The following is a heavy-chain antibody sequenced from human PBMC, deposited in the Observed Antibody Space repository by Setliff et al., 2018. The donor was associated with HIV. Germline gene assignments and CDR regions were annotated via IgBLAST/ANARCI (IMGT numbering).Heavy chain of an antibody. J-gene: IGHJ4*02. Sequence: ASVKVSCKVSGDNFRKCIISWVRQAPGQGLEWVGGIIPIFGATNNAQKFQGRLTITADESTTTTYMELSSLTSEDTAVYFCARGEQDFYDSSGYYSYYFDHWGQGTLVTVSS. CDR2: IIPIFGAT. CDR1: GDNFRKCI. V-gene: IGHV1-69*13. D-gene: IGHD3-22*01. CDR3: ARGEQDFYDSSGYYSYYFDH.